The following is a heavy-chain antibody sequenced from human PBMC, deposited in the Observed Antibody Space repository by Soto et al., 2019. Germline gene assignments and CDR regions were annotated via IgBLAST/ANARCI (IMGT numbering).Heavy chain of an antibody. V-gene: IGHV3-49*03. J-gene: IGHJ4*02. D-gene: IGHD3-16*01. CDR3: TRASSLDFDF. CDR2: IRRNAYGGTT. Sequence: GSLRLSCTTSGFAFFDYALICFRQAPGKWLEWVGFIRRNAYGGTTDYAASVKGRFTISRDDSKSIAYLQMNSLRTEDTALYYCTRASSLDFDFWGQGTLVTVSS. CDR1: GFAFFDYA.